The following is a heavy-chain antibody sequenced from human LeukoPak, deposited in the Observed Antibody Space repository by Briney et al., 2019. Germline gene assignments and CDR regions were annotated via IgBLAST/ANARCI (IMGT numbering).Heavy chain of an antibody. CDR1: GFTFSSYA. Sequence: GRSLRLSCVVSGFTFSSYAMSWVRQAPGKGLEWVSAISGSGDSTYYADSVEGRFTISSDTSKNTVYLQMNSLRAVDTAVYYCAKGVTYGYYFDYWGQGTLVTVSS. J-gene: IGHJ4*02. V-gene: IGHV3-23*01. CDR3: AKGVTYGYYFDY. CDR2: ISGSGDST. D-gene: IGHD4-17*01.